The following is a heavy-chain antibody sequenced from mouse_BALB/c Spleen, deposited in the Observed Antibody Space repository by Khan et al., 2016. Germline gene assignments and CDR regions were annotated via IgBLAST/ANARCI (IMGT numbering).Heavy chain of an antibody. CDR2: IYPGDGDT. V-gene: IGHV1-87*01. CDR1: GYTFTSYW. J-gene: IGHJ2*01. CDR3: ARRGFGDEYYFGY. D-gene: IGHD2-13*01. Sequence: QVQLQQSGAELARPGASVKLSCKASGYTFTSYWMQWVKQRPGQGLEWIGAIYPGDGDTRYTQKFKGKATLTADKSSSTAYMQLSSLASEDSAVYYCARRGFGDEYYFGYWGQGTTLTVSS.